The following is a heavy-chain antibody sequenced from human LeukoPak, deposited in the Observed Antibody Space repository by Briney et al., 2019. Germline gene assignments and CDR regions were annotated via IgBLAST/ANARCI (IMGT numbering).Heavy chain of an antibody. D-gene: IGHD3/OR15-3a*01. Sequence: PSETLSLTCTVSGGSVNSGSYYWNWIRQPPGKGLEWIGYIYYSGSTNYNPSLKSRVTISVDTSKNQFSLKLSSVTAADTAVYYCARESSQRWTFDYWGQGTLVTVSS. CDR1: GGSVNSGSYY. J-gene: IGHJ4*02. V-gene: IGHV4-61*01. CDR3: ARESSQRWTFDY. CDR2: IYYSGST.